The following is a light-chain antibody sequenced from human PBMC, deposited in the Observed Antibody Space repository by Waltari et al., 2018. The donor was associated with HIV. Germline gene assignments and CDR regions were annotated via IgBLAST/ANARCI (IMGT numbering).Light chain of an antibody. V-gene: IGLV1-44*01. Sequence: QSVLTQPPSASGTPGQRVTISCSGSSSNIGSNTVSWYHQVPGTAPKVLIYSNDDRPSGVPDRFSGSKSGTSASLAISGLQSEDEADYYCATWDDSLNGWVFGGETKVTVL. CDR2: SND. J-gene: IGLJ3*02. CDR1: SSNIGSNT. CDR3: ATWDDSLNGWV.